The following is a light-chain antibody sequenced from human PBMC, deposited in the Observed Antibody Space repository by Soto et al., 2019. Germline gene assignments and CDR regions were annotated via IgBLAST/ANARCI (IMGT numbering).Light chain of an antibody. CDR2: GAS. J-gene: IGKJ1*01. V-gene: IGKV3-15*01. CDR1: QSVSSN. CDR3: QQYNNWPRGWT. Sequence: EIVMTQSPATLSVSPGERATLSCRASQSVSSNLAWYQQKPGQAPRLLIYGASTRATGIPARFSGSGSGTEFTLTISILQSEDFAVYYCQQYNNWPRGWTFGQGTKVEIK.